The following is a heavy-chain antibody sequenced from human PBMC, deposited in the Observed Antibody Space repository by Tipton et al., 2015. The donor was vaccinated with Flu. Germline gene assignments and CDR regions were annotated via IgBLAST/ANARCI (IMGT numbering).Heavy chain of an antibody. CDR2: FYPSGNR. CDR1: GDSTSIYY. J-gene: IGHJ3*01. V-gene: IGHV4-4*07. D-gene: IGHD4-17*01. CDR3: ARVTMTTWYAFGV. Sequence: TLSLTCTVSGDSTSIYYWKWIRQPAGKGLEWIGRFYPSGNRDYNHSLKNRVTMSLDTSKSQLSLNLTSVTAADTAVSYCARVTMTTWYAFGVWGQGTMVTVSS.